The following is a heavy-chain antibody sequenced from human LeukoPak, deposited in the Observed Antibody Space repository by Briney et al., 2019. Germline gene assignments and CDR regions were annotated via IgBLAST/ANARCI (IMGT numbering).Heavy chain of an antibody. J-gene: IGHJ5*02. D-gene: IGHD2-2*01. V-gene: IGHV4-34*01. Sequence: PSETLSLTCAVYGGSFSGYYWSWIRQPPGKGLEWIGEINHSGSTNYNPSLKSRVTISVDTSKNQFSLKLSSVTAADTAVYYCARGRGYCSSTSCCAGWFDPWGQGTLVTVSS. CDR3: ARGRGYCSSTSCCAGWFDP. CDR2: INHSGST. CDR1: GGSFSGYY.